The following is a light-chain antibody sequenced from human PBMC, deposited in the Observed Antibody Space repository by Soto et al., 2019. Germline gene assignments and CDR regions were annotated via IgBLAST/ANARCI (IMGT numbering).Light chain of an antibody. CDR1: QGIGSD. CDR3: HQFDTYQLT. J-gene: IGKJ4*01. Sequence: AIQLTQSPSSLSASIGDRVTITCRASQGIGSDLAWFQQMPGKAPKLLIYAASTLADGVPSRFSGSGYGTDFTLTINSLQPEDFATYFCHQFDTYQLTFGGGTKVG. V-gene: IGKV1-13*02. CDR2: AAS.